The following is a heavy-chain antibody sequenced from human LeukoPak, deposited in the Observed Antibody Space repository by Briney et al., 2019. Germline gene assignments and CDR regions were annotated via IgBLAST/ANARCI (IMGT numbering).Heavy chain of an antibody. Sequence: PGGSLRLSCAASGFTASSTHMTWVRQAPGKGLEWVSIVNSGGDDTYYADSVKGRFTISRDNSKNTVYLEMNSLRVEDTAVYYCARDRGDSSGWPIMDYWGQGTLVTVSS. CDR1: GFTASSTH. J-gene: IGHJ4*02. CDR2: VNSGGDDT. D-gene: IGHD6-19*01. V-gene: IGHV3-66*01. CDR3: ARDRGDSSGWPIMDY.